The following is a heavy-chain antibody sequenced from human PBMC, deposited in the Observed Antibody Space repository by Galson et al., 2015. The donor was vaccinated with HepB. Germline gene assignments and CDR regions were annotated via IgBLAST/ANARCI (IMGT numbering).Heavy chain of an antibody. V-gene: IGHV3-30*03. J-gene: IGHJ6*03. CDR2: ISYDGSNK. CDR3: ARGLTGTTYYYYMDV. Sequence: SLRLSCAASGFTFSSYGMHWVRQAPGKGLEWVAVISYDGSNKYYADSVKGRFTISRDNSKNTLYLQMNSLRAEDTAVYYCARGLTGTTYYYYMDVWGQGTTVTVSS. CDR1: GFTFSSYG. D-gene: IGHD1-7*01.